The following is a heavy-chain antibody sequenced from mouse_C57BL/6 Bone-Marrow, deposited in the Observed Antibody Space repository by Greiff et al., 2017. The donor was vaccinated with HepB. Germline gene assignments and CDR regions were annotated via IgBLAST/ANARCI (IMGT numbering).Heavy chain of an antibody. CDR1: GFTFSDAW. CDR2: IRNKANNHAT. V-gene: IGHV6-6*01. J-gene: IGHJ1*03. Sequence: EVQRVESGGGLVQPGGSMKLSCAASGFTFSDAWMDWVRQSPEKGLEWVAEIRNKANNHATYYAESVKGRFTISRDDSKSSVYLQMNSLRAEDTGIYYCTRHGSSYWYFDVWGTGTTVTVSS. CDR3: TRHGSSYWYFDV. D-gene: IGHD1-1*01.